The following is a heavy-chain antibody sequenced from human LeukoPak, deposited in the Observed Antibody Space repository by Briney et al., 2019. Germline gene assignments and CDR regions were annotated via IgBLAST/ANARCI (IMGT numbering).Heavy chain of an antibody. D-gene: IGHD6-19*01. CDR2: IYYSGSP. CDR1: GGSINNYY. J-gene: IGHJ6*02. V-gene: IGHV4-59*08. Sequence: SETLSLTCTVSGGSINNYYWSWIRQPPGKGLEWVGYIYYSGSPTYNPSLKSRVAISIHTSKKHFSLKLSSVTAADAAVYYCARSIVVAGFVSDYYYYGMDVWGQGTTVTVSS. CDR3: ARSIVVAGFVSDYYYYGMDV.